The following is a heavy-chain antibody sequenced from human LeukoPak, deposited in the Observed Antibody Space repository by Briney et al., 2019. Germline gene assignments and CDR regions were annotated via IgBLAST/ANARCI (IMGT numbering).Heavy chain of an antibody. J-gene: IGHJ4*02. D-gene: IGHD1-7*01. Sequence: ASVKVSCKASGYTFTSYDINWVRQATGQGLEWMGWMNPNSGNTGYAQKFQGRVTMTRNTSISTAYMELSSLRSQDTAVYYCARAAGARTGTTDYWGQGTLVTVSS. CDR3: ARAAGARTGTTDY. CDR2: MNPNSGNT. V-gene: IGHV1-8*01. CDR1: GYTFTSYD.